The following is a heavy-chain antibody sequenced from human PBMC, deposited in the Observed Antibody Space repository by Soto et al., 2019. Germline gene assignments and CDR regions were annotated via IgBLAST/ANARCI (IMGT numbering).Heavy chain of an antibody. J-gene: IGHJ3*02. V-gene: IGHV2-5*02. Sequence: QITLKESGPTLVKPTQPLTLTCTFSGFSLSTSGVGVGWIRQPPGKALEWLALIYWDDDKRYSPSLKSRLTITTDTPKNQVVLTLTNMDPVDTAAYYCAHLYDMLTGYYVGAFDIWGQGTMVTVSS. CDR3: AHLYDMLTGYYVGAFDI. D-gene: IGHD3-9*01. CDR2: IYWDDDK. CDR1: GFSLSTSGVG.